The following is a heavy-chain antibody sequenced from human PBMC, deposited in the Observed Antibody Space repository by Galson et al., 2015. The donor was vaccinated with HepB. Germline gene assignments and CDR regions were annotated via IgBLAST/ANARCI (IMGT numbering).Heavy chain of an antibody. CDR3: ATADPNYCSSTSCYKRWLEYYYYYMDV. Sequence: SVKVSCKVSGYTLTELSMHWVRQAPGKGLEWMGGFDPEDGETIYAQRFQGRVTMTEDTSTDTAYMELSSLRSEDTAVYYCATADPNYCSSTSCYKRWLEYYYYYMDVWGKGTTVTVSS. CDR2: FDPEDGET. D-gene: IGHD2-2*02. J-gene: IGHJ6*03. V-gene: IGHV1-24*01. CDR1: GYTLTELS.